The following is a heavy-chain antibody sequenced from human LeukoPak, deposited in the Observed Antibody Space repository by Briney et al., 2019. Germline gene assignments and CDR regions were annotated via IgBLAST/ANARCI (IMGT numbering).Heavy chain of an antibody. CDR3: AKALSDSSGYYYVEVDY. V-gene: IGHV3-23*01. J-gene: IGHJ4*02. Sequence: PGGSLRLSCAASGFTFSSYAMSWVRQAPGKGLEWVSAISGSGGSTYYADSVKGRFTISRDNSKNTLYLQMNSLRAEDTAVYYCAKALSDSSGYYYVEVDYWGQGTLVTVSS. D-gene: IGHD3-22*01. CDR1: GFTFSSYA. CDR2: ISGSGGST.